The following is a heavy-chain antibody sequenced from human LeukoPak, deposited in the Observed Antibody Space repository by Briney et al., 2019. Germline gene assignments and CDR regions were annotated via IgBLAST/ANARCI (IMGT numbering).Heavy chain of an antibody. D-gene: IGHD4-11*01. CDR3: ARGLENFDC. CDR2: INPNSGGT. Sequence: ASVKVSCKASGYTFTGSYMHWVRQAPGQGLEWVGRINPNSGGTSFAQKFQGSVTMTRDTSMSTAYMKLSRLRSDDTAVYYCARGLENFDCWGQGTLVTVSS. V-gene: IGHV1-2*06. CDR1: GYTFTGSY. J-gene: IGHJ4*02.